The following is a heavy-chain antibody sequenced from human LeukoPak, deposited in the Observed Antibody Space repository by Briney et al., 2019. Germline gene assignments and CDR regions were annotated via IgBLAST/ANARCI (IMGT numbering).Heavy chain of an antibody. CDR1: RFTFSNYA. V-gene: IGHV3-23*01. Sequence: PGGSLRLSCAASRFTFSNYAMSWVRQAPGKGLEWVSTISGSGGSTYYADSVKGRFTISRDNSKNTLYLQMNSLRAEDTAVYYCAREVATGFSCFDYWGQGTLVTVSS. CDR2: ISGSGGST. J-gene: IGHJ4*02. D-gene: IGHD2-21*02. CDR3: AREVATGFSCFDY.